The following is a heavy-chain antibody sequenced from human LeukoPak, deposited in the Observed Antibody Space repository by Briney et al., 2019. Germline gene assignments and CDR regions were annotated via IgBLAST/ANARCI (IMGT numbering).Heavy chain of an antibody. Sequence: GGSLRLSCSASGLTFSRYAMHWVRLASGKGLEYVSAISSKGHKTLYADSVKGRFTISRDNSKSTLYLQMSSLRAEDAAVYHCVKDRSGGYDSLDYWGQGTLVTVSS. CDR3: VKDRSGGYDSLDY. CDR1: GLTFSRYA. V-gene: IGHV3-64D*06. D-gene: IGHD5-12*01. CDR2: ISSKGHKT. J-gene: IGHJ4*02.